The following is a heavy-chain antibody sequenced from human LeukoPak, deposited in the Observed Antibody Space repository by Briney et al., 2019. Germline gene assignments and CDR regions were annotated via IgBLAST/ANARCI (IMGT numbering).Heavy chain of an antibody. CDR3: ARGSDYYYDSSGNF. CDR1: GYTFTSYA. D-gene: IGHD3-22*01. Sequence: GASVKVSCKASGYTFTSYAMNWVRQTPGQGLEWMGWINTNTGNPTYAQGFTGRFVFSLDTSVSTAYLQISSLKAEDTAVYYCARGSDYYYDSSGNFWGQGTLVTVSS. V-gene: IGHV7-4-1*02. CDR2: INTNTGNP. J-gene: IGHJ4*02.